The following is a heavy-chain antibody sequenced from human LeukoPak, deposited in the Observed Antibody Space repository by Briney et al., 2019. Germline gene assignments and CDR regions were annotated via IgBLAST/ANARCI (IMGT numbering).Heavy chain of an antibody. CDR3: AKDLNWQQQLVRDYFDY. V-gene: IGHV3-23*01. CDR1: GFTFSSYA. Sequence: PGGSLRLSCAASGFTFSSYAMSWVRQAPGKGLEWVSAISGSGGSTYYADSVKGRFTISRDNSKNTLYLQMNSLRAEDTAVYYCAKDLNWQQQLVRDYFDYWGQGILVTVSS. J-gene: IGHJ4*02. CDR2: ISGSGGST. D-gene: IGHD6-13*01.